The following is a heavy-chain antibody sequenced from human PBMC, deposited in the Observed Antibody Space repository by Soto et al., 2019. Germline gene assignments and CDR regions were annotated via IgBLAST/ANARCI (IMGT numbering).Heavy chain of an antibody. CDR3: ARAIAVAGLVSYFDY. D-gene: IGHD6-19*01. CDR2: ISSSSRYI. Sequence: EVQLVESGGGLVKPGGSLRLSCAASGFTFSSYSMNWVRQAPGKGLEWVSSISSSSRYIYYADSVKGRFTISRDNAKNALYLQMNSLRAEETAVYYCARAIAVAGLVSYFDYWGQGTLVTVSS. J-gene: IGHJ4*02. V-gene: IGHV3-21*01. CDR1: GFTFSSYS.